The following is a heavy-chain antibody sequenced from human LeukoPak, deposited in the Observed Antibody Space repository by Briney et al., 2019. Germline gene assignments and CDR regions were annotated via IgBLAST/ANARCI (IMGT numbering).Heavy chain of an antibody. CDR3: ARAKAGATILSGAFDI. CDR2: ISAYNGNT. D-gene: IGHD1-26*01. Sequence: ASVKVSRKASGYTFTSYGISWVRQAPGQGLEWMGWISAYNGNTNYAQKLQGRVTMTTDTSTSTAYMELRSLRSDDTAVYYCARAKAGATILSGAFDIWGQGTMVTVSS. CDR1: GYTFTSYG. V-gene: IGHV1-18*01. J-gene: IGHJ3*02.